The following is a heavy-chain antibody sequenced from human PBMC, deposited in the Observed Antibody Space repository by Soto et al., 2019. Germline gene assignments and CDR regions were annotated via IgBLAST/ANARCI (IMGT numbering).Heavy chain of an antibody. V-gene: IGHV3-7*03. J-gene: IGHJ4*02. CDR3: ARARDTTMVFFHYLDS. CDR1: GFIFENYW. CDR2: IRQDGSEK. D-gene: IGHD5-18*01. Sequence: PRGSLRLSRAASGFIFENYWMTWVRLAPGRGLEWVANIRQDGSEKYYSDSVKGRFTISRDNSMTSMFLQLNSLRAEDTALYYCARARDTTMVFFHYLDSWGQGIPVTVS.